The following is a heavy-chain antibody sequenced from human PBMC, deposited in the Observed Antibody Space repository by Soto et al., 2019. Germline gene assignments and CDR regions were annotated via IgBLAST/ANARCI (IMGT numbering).Heavy chain of an antibody. CDR2: IYYSGST. CDR3: ARTTMVRGGKRKKYFDY. J-gene: IGHJ4*02. Sequence: SETLSLTCTVSGGSISSSSYYWGWIRQPPGKGLEWIGSIYYSGSTYYNPSLKSRVTISVDTSKNQFSLKLSSVTAADTAVYYCARTTMVRGGKRKKYFDYWGQGTLVTVSS. CDR1: GGSISSSSYY. D-gene: IGHD3-10*01. V-gene: IGHV4-39*01.